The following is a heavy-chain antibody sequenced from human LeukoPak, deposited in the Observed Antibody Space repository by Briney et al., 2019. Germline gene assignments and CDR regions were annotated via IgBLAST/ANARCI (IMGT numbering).Heavy chain of an antibody. V-gene: IGHV3-30*04. CDR1: GFISSDYN. CDR3: ARDQTGFCSGSSCLGSTFDY. Sequence: RGSLRLSCAASGFISSDYNMHSGREAPGNGVEWGAVISYDVSNKYYADSVKGRFTISRDNSKNTLYLQMNSLRAEDTAVYYCARDQTGFCSGSSCLGSTFDYWGQGALVTVSS. D-gene: IGHD2-15*01. CDR2: ISYDVSNK. J-gene: IGHJ4*02.